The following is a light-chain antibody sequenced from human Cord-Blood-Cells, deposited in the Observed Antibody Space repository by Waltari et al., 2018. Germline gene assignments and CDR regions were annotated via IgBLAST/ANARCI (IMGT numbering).Light chain of an antibody. Sequence: DIVMTQSPLSLPVTPGEPASISCRSSQSLLHSNGYNYLDWYLRKPGQSPQLLIYLGSNRASGVPDRFSGSGSGTDVTLKISRVEAEDVGVYYCMQALQTPFTFGPGTKVDIK. CDR3: MQALQTPFT. CDR1: QSLLHSNGYNY. J-gene: IGKJ3*01. V-gene: IGKV2-28*01. CDR2: LGS.